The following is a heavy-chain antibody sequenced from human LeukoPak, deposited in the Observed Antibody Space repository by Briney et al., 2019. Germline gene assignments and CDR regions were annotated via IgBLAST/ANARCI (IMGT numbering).Heavy chain of an antibody. CDR2: INRNSGGT. D-gene: IGHD6-13*01. CDR3: ARGATSAAATGRWFDP. CDR1: GYTFTGYY. V-gene: IGHV1-2*02. J-gene: IGHJ5*02. Sequence: ASLKVSFKASGYTFTGYYMHWVRQAPGQGLESMEGINRNSGGTNYAQKFEGRVTMTRDTSISTAYMELSRLRSDDTAVYYCARGATSAAATGRWFDPWGQGTLVTVSS.